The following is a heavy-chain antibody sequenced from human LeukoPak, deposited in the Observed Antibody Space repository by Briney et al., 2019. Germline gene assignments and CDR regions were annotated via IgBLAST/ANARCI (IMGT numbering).Heavy chain of an antibody. Sequence: QPGGSLGLSCAASGFTFSSYGMHWVRQAPGKGLEWVALIRYDGSNKYYADSVKGRFTISRDNSKNTLYLQMNSLRAEDTAVYYCAKEAASPPEDWFDPWGQGTLVTVSS. CDR2: IRYDGSNK. V-gene: IGHV3-30*02. CDR1: GFTFSSYG. J-gene: IGHJ5*02. D-gene: IGHD6-25*01. CDR3: AKEAASPPEDWFDP.